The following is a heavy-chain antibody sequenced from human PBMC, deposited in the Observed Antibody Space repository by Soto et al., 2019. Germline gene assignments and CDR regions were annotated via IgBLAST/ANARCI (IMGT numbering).Heavy chain of an antibody. Sequence: SLSCVASGFNFGTYAIHWVRQAPGKGLQWVALIAYDGINTYYADSVKGRFTISRDNSKNTLHLQMNSLRPEDTGVYFCARVTPGKNIYYFYGLDVWGQGNSVTVSS. J-gene: IGHJ6*02. CDR1: GFNFGTYA. CDR3: ARVTPGKNIYYFYGLDV. D-gene: IGHD1-1*01. CDR2: IAYDGINT. V-gene: IGHV3-30-3*01.